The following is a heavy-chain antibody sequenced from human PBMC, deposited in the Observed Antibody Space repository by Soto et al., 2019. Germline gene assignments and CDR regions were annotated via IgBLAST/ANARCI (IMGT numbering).Heavy chain of an antibody. CDR2: IIPNFGTA. CDR1: GGTLSSYA. V-gene: IGHV1-69*13. J-gene: IGHJ6*02. CDR3: ARVAYCGGDCYNYYHHGMDV. Sequence: VNVSCRASGGTLSSYAISFVSHALGQALEWMGGIIPNFGTANYAQKFQGRVTITADESTSTAYMELSSLRSEDTAVYYCARVAYCGGDCYNYYHHGMDVWGQGTTVTVSS. D-gene: IGHD2-21*02.